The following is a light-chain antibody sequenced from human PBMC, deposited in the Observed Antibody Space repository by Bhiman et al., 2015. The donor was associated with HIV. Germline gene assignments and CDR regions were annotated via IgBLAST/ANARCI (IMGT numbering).Light chain of an antibody. CDR3: SSYTSSSTYV. Sequence: QSPLTQPASVSGSPGQSITISCTGTSSDVGGYNYVSWFQQHPGKAPKLMIYDVSNRPSGVSNRFSGSKSGNTASLTISGLQAEDEADYYCSSYTSSSTYVFGTGTKVTV. J-gene: IGLJ1*01. V-gene: IGLV2-14*03. CDR1: SSDVGGYNY. CDR2: DVS.